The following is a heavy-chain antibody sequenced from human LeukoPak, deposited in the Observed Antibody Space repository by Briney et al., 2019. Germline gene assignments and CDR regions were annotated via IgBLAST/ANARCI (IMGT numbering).Heavy chain of an antibody. Sequence: GSLRLSCAASGFTFSSYGMSWVRQAPGKGLEWVSAISGSGGSTYYADSVKGRFTISRDNANNSVYLQMNNLRAEDTAVYYCAAVIDYWGQGTLVTVSS. CDR3: AAVIDY. V-gene: IGHV3-23*01. CDR2: ISGSGGST. CDR1: GFTFSSYG. J-gene: IGHJ4*02.